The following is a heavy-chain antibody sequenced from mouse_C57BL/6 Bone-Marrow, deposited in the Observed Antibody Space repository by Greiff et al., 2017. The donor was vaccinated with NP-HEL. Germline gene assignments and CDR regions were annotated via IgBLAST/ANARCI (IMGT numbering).Heavy chain of an antibody. V-gene: IGHV7-3*01. CDR1: GFTFTDYY. D-gene: IGHD1-1*01. Sequence: EVQLLESGGGLVQPGGSLSLSCAASGFTFTDYYMSWVRQPPGKALEWLGFIRNKANGYTTEYSASVKGRFTISRDNSQSILYLQMNALRAEDSATYYCARYISAYYGSSHFDYWGQGTTLTVSS. CDR3: ARYISAYYGSSHFDY. J-gene: IGHJ2*01. CDR2: IRNKANGYTT.